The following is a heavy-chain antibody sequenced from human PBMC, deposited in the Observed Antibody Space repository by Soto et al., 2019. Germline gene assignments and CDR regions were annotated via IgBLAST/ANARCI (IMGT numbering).Heavy chain of an antibody. D-gene: IGHD2-15*01. J-gene: IGHJ4*02. V-gene: IGHV5-51*01. Sequence: GESLKISCKGSGYSFTAYWIGWVRQMPVKGLEWMGIIFPGDSDIRYSPSFQGQVTMSADKSIRTAYLQWSSLKASDTAMYYCARRGYGGNEGYFDHWGQGTLVTVSS. CDR3: ARRGYGGNEGYFDH. CDR2: IFPGDSDI. CDR1: GYSFTAYW.